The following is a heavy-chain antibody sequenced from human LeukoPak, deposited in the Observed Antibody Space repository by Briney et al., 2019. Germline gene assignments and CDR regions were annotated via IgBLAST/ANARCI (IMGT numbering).Heavy chain of an antibody. CDR1: GGTFSSYA. CDR2: IIPILGIA. CDR3: ARDKPLYSYDSSGLLDN. Sequence: SVKVSCKASGGTFSSYAISWVRQAPGQGLEWMGRIIPILGIANYAQKFQGRVTITADKSTSTAYMELSSLRSEDTAIYYCARDKPLYSYDSSGLLDNWGQGTLVTVSS. D-gene: IGHD3-22*01. V-gene: IGHV1-69*04. J-gene: IGHJ4*02.